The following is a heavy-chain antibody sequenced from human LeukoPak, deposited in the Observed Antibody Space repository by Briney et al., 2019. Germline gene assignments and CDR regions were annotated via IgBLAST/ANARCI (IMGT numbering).Heavy chain of an antibody. D-gene: IGHD3-10*01. CDR2: ISGSGKYI. Sequence: GGSLRLSCAASGFSFSSYSINWVRQAPGKGLEWVSYISGSGKYIYYADSVKGRFTISRDNAKNSLFLQMHSLRAEDTAMYYCVRDRWFEELSGFDGVDVWGQGTTVTVSS. CDR3: VRDRWFEELSGFDGVDV. V-gene: IGHV3-21*01. J-gene: IGHJ6*02. CDR1: GFSFSSYS.